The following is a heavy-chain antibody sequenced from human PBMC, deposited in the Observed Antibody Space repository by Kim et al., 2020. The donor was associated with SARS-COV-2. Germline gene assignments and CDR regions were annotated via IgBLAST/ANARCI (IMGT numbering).Heavy chain of an antibody. J-gene: IGHJ2*01. D-gene: IGHD4-17*01. V-gene: IGHV3-7*03. CDR3: ARNPPTGWYFDL. CDR2: IRSDGTAE. Sequence: GGSLRLSCAASGFTFSNYWMSWVRQAPGKGLEWVANIRSDGTAEHFMDSVRGRFTISRDNAKNSLYLQMNSLRAEDTAVYYCARNPPTGWYFDLWGRGTLVNVSS. CDR1: GFTFSNYW.